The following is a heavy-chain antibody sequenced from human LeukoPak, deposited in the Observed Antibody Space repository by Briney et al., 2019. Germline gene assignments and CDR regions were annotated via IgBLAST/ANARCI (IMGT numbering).Heavy chain of an antibody. CDR1: GYTFTSYY. V-gene: IGHV1-18*04. J-gene: IGHJ6*02. CDR3: ASSVAGVRRYYYYYGMDV. D-gene: IGHD6-19*01. Sequence: ASVKVSCKASGYTFTSYYMHWVRQAPGQGLEWMGWISAYNGNTNYAQKLQGRVTMTTDTSTSTAYMELRSLRSDDTAVYYCASSVAGVRRYYYYYGMDVWGQGTTVTVSS. CDR2: ISAYNGNT.